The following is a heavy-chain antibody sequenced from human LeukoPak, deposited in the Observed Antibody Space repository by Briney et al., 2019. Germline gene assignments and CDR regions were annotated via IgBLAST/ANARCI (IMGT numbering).Heavy chain of an antibody. J-gene: IGHJ4*02. D-gene: IGHD5-12*01. CDR3: ARGKSGYDWDY. CDR1: GITLSNYG. V-gene: IGHV3-23*01. CDR2: INGSGGGT. Sequence: PGGSLRLSCAVSGITLSNYGMSWVRQAPGKGLEWVAGINGSGGGTNYADSVKGRFTISRDNPRKTLYLQMNSLRAEDTAVYYWARGKSGYDWDYWGQGTLVSVSS.